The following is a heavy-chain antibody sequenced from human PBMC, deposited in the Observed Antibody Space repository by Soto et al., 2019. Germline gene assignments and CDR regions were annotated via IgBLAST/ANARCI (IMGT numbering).Heavy chain of an antibody. CDR1: GGSISSYY. V-gene: IGHV4-59*01. J-gene: IGHJ4*02. CDR2: IYYSGGT. Sequence: PPETLALTCTVSGGSISSYYWSWSRQPPGKGLEWIGYIYYSGGTNYNPSLKSRVTISVDTSKNQFSLKLSSVTAADTAVYYCAREYSSGWPFDYWGQGNLVTVSS. D-gene: IGHD6-19*01. CDR3: AREYSSGWPFDY.